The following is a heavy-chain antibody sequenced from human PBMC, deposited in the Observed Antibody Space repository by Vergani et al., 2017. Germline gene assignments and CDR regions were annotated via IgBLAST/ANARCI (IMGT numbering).Heavy chain of an antibody. Sequence: EVQLEESGGGLVLPGRSLRLSCVASGFTSAGYAMHWVRQAPGKGLEWVANIEDDGDDKNYADSVKGRFTISRDNADNSVYLQMNSLRPVDTAVYYCARDIPRGASYFDFWGRGALVIVSS. CDR1: GFTSAGYA. V-gene: IGHV3-7*01. CDR2: IEDDGDDK. J-gene: IGHJ4*02. CDR3: ARDIPRGASYFDF. D-gene: IGHD2-21*01.